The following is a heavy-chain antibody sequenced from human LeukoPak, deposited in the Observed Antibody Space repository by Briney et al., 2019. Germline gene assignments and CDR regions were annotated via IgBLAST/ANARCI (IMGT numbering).Heavy chain of an antibody. CDR1: GFTFSSYA. V-gene: IGHV3-64*01. CDR3: ARGSGWFNHYYMDV. Sequence: GGSLRLSCTASGFTFSSYAMYWVRQAPGKGLEYVSAISYNGVSTYHANSVKGRFTISRDNSKNTLYLQMGSLRTEDMAAYYCARGSGWFNHYYMDVWGKGTTVTISS. CDR2: ISYNGVST. D-gene: IGHD6-19*01. J-gene: IGHJ6*03.